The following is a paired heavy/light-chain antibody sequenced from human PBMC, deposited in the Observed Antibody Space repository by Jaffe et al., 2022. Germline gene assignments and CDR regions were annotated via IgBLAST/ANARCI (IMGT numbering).Light chain of an antibody. CDR1: QSVLYSSNNKNY. J-gene: IGKJ4*01. CDR2: WAS. CDR3: QQHHSTPPT. V-gene: IGKV4-1*01. Sequence: DIVMTQSPDSLAVSLGERATINCKSSQSVLYSSNNKNYLAWYQQKPGQPPKLLIYWASTRESGVPDRFSGGGSGTDFTLTISSLQAEDVAVYYCQQHHSTPPTFGGGTKVEIK.
Heavy chain of an antibody. Sequence: QVHLVESGGGVVQPGGSLRLSCAASGFIFSNYGMHWVRQAPGKGLEWVTFIQYDGSNRYYADSVKGRFTISRDDSKNTLYLQMNTLRPEDTAVYYCAKDGGYHTVVSTPMNYWGQGTLVTVSS. CDR1: GFIFSNYG. V-gene: IGHV3-30*02. CDR3: AKDGGYHTVVSTPMNY. J-gene: IGHJ4*02. CDR2: IQYDGSNR. D-gene: IGHD2-2*01.